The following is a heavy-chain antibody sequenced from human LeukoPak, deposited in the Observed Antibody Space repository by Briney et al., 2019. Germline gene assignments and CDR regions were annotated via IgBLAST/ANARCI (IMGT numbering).Heavy chain of an antibody. CDR2: IYYSGST. CDR3: ARNYYGSGSFYVHN. D-gene: IGHD3-10*01. Sequence: SETLSLTCTVSGGSISSSSYYWGWIRQPPGKGLEWIGSIYYSGSTYYNPSLKSRVTISVDTSKNQFSLKLSSVTAADTALYYCARNYYGSGSFYVHNWGQGTLVTVSS. V-gene: IGHV4-39*07. J-gene: IGHJ4*02. CDR1: GGSISSSSYY.